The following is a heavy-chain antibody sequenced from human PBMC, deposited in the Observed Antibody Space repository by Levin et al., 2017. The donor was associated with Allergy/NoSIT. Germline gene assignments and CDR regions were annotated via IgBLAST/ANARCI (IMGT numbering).Heavy chain of an antibody. CDR3: AREDSSSSHARGFDY. D-gene: IGHD6-6*01. Sequence: VASVKVSCKASGYTFTGYYMHWVRQAPGQGLEWMGRINPNSGGTNYAQKFQGRVTMTRDTSISTAYMELSRLRSDDTAVYYCAREDSSSSHARGFDYWGQGTLVTVSS. J-gene: IGHJ4*02. V-gene: IGHV1-2*06. CDR1: GYTFTGYY. CDR2: INPNSGGT.